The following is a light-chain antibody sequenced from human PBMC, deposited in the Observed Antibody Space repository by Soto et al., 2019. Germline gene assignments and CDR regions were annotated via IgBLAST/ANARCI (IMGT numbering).Light chain of an antibody. CDR2: DAS. J-gene: IGKJ1*01. CDR3: QQYNQWPLT. CDR1: QTVRNNY. Sequence: EFVLTQSPGTLSVSPGERATLSCRCSQTVRNNYLAWYQQKPGQADRLLIYDASSRATGIPDRFSGGGSGTDGTLTISSLQSEDVAVYDCQQYNQWPLTFGQGTKVEI. V-gene: IGKV3-20*01.